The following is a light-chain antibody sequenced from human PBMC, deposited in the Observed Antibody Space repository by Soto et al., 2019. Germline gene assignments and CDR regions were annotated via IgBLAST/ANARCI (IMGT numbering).Light chain of an antibody. J-gene: IGLJ1*01. CDR3: SSYSTARTEV. Sequence: QSALTQPASVSGSPGQSITISCTGTSSEVGGYDYVSWYQQHPDKAPIYMIYEVTNRPSGVSHSFSGSKSGNTASLTISGLQAEDEADYYCSSYSTARTEVFGTGTKVTVL. V-gene: IGLV2-14*01. CDR2: EVT. CDR1: SSEVGGYDY.